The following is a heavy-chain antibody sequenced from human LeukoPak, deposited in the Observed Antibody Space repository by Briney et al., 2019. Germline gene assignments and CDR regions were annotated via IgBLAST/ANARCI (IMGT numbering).Heavy chain of an antibody. V-gene: IGHV3-23*01. CDR3: AKRGSEVGETVAPGDY. Sequence: GGSLRLSCAASGFTFSSNVMSWVRQAPGKGLEGVSSVSGSGGSIYYADSVKGRFTSSRDNSKNTLYLQMNSLRVEDTAVYYCAKRGSEVGETVAPGDYWGQGTLVTVSS. J-gene: IGHJ4*02. CDR2: VSGSGGSI. D-gene: IGHD1-26*01. CDR1: GFTFSSNV.